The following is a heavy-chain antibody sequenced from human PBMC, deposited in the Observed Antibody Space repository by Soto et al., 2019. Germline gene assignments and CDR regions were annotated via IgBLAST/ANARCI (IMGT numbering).Heavy chain of an antibody. CDR2: IIPMFGIT. D-gene: IGHD2-15*01. Sequence: QVQLVQSGAEVKKPGSSVKVSCNVSGGTLSSYGFNWVRQAPGQGLEWMGGIIPMFGITNHTQKFQDRITISADASTNTAYMELKSLRADVTAIYYCASDRGYGLMNWGQGTLLTVSS. J-gene: IGHJ4*02. CDR3: ASDRGYGLMN. V-gene: IGHV1-69*12. CDR1: GGTLSSYG.